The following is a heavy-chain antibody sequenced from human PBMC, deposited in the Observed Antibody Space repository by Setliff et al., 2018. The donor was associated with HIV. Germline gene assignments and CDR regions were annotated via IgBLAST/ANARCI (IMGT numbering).Heavy chain of an antibody. Sequence: SETLSLTCTVSGGPISGYYWSWIRQPPGKGLEYIGSIFFTGNTIYNPSLKARVTLSVDMSKNQVFLRLSSVTAADTAVYYCVRGYCSSTTCYGDYYYMDVWGKGSTVTVSS. CDR2: IFFTGNT. CDR3: VRGYCSSTTCYGDYYYMDV. J-gene: IGHJ6*03. CDR1: GGPISGYY. V-gene: IGHV4-59*01. D-gene: IGHD2-2*01.